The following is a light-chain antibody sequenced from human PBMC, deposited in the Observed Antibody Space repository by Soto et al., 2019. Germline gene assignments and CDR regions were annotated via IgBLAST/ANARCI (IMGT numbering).Light chain of an antibody. CDR3: QHTDDFPNT. CDR1: KGIYSR. CDR2: ATH. V-gene: IGKV1D-12*01. J-gene: IGKJ4*01. Sequence: VSSSLEATATFTCHALKGIYSRVALYQHKQGKAPELLIYATHTLQNGVPSRFSGSGFGTDFTLSISSLQPEDAASDFCQHTDDFPNTFGEGTKVDIK.